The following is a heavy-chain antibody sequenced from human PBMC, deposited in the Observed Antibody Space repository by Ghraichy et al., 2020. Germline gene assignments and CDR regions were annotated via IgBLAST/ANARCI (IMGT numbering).Heavy chain of an antibody. J-gene: IGHJ4*02. CDR3: ASKSSGYPR. V-gene: IGHV3-30*04. D-gene: IGHD3-22*01. CDR1: GFTFSSYA. CDR2: ISYDGSNK. Sequence: GGSLRLSCAASGFTFSSYAMHWVRQAPGKGLEWVAVISYDGSNKYYADSVKGRFTISRDNSKNTLYLQMNSLRAEDTAVYYCASKSSGYPRWGQGTLVTVSS.